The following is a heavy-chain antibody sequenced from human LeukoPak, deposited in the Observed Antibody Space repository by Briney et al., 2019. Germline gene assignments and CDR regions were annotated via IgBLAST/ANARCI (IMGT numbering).Heavy chain of an antibody. CDR3: ARVTVTTTIEHY. J-gene: IGHJ4*02. CDR1: GGTFSSYA. D-gene: IGHD4-17*01. Sequence: ASVKVSCKASGGTFSSYAISWVRQAPGQGLEWMGGIIPIFGTANYAQKFQGRVTITTGESTSTAYMELSSLRSEATAVYYCARVTVTTTIEHYWGQGTLVTVSS. V-gene: IGHV1-69*05. CDR2: IIPIFGTA.